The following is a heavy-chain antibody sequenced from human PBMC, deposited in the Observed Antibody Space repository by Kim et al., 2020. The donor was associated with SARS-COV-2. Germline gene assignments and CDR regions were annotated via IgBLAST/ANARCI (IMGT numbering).Heavy chain of an antibody. J-gene: IGHJ4*02. Sequence: GGSLRLSCAASGFTFSSYAMHWVRQAPGKGLEWVAVISYDGSNKYYADSVKGRFTISRDNSKNTLYLQMNSLRAEGTAVYYCARDLTYSSPGGFDYWGQGTLVTVSS. CDR1: GFTFSSYA. CDR2: ISYDGSNK. V-gene: IGHV3-30-3*01. CDR3: ARDLTYSSPGGFDY. D-gene: IGHD6-13*01.